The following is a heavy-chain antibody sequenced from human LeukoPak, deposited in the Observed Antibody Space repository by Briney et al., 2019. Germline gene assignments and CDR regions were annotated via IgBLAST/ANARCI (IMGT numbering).Heavy chain of an antibody. J-gene: IGHJ4*02. CDR1: GGSISSSRYY. CDR2: IYYSGST. CDR3: ARRYLRYFDWLLDQFDY. D-gene: IGHD3-9*01. Sequence: SETLSLTCTVSGGSISSSRYYWGWIRQPPGKGLGSIGSIYYSGSTYYNPSLKSRVTISVDTSKNQFSRKLSSGTAADTAVYYCARRYLRYFDWLLDQFDYWGQGTLVTVSS. V-gene: IGHV4-39*01.